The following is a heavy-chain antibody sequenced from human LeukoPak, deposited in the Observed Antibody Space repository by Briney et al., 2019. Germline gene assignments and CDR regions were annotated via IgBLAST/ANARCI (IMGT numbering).Heavy chain of an antibody. CDR3: AKDRTGYFDY. V-gene: IGHV3-30*18. Sequence: PGGSLRLSCAASGFTFSSYGMHWVRQAPGKGLEWVAVISYDGSNKYYADSVKGRFTISRDNSKNTLYLQTNSLRAEDTAVYYCAKDRTGYFDYWGQGTLVTVSS. D-gene: IGHD1-14*01. J-gene: IGHJ4*02. CDR1: GFTFSSYG. CDR2: ISYDGSNK.